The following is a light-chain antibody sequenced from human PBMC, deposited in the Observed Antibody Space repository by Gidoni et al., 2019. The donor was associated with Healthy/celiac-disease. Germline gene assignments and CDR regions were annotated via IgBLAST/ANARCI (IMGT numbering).Light chain of an antibody. Sequence: DIQITQSPSSLSASVGDRVTITCRASQSISIDLNWYQQKPGKAPKILVYAASRLQSGVTSRVSGSGSGTDFTLTISRLQPEDFETYYCQQSYSTLFTFGPGTKVDIK. CDR3: QQSYSTLFT. CDR1: QSISID. J-gene: IGKJ3*01. CDR2: AAS. V-gene: IGKV1-39*01.